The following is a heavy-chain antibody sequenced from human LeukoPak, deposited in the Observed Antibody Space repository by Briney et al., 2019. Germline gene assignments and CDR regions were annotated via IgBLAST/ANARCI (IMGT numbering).Heavy chain of an antibody. V-gene: IGHV3-30*18. D-gene: IGHD5-18*01. J-gene: IGHJ4*02. CDR2: ISYDGSNK. CDR1: GFTFSSHG. CDR3: AKSGVQLPVFDY. Sequence: GRSLRLSCAASGFTFSSHGMHWVRQAPGKGLEWVAVISYDGSNKYYADSVKGRFTISRDNSKNTLYLQMNSLRAEDTAVYYCAKSGVQLPVFDYWGQGTLVTVSS.